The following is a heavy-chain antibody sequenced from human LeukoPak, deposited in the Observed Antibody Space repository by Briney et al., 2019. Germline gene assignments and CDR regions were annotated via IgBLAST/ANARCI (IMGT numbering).Heavy chain of an antibody. Sequence: SETLSLTCSVSGISINNYYWSWIRQPPGKGLEWIGYIYYSGSTNYNPSLKSRVTISVDTSKNQFSLKLSSVTAADTAVYYCAREYSSSLGDWFDPWGQGTLVTVSS. CDR1: GISINNYY. V-gene: IGHV4-59*08. D-gene: IGHD6-13*01. J-gene: IGHJ5*02. CDR3: AREYSSSLGDWFDP. CDR2: IYYSGST.